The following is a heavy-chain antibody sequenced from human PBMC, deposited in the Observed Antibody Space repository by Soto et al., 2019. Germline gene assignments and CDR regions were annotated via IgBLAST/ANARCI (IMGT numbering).Heavy chain of an antibody. J-gene: IGHJ5*02. Sequence: PGGSLRLSCGASGSTFSSSWMTWVRQAPGKGLEWVANIKLDGSKRNYVDSVKGRFTISRDNSKNTLYLQMNSLRAEDTAVYYCAREGYLDYGDPHNWFDPWGQGTLVTVSS. V-gene: IGHV3-7*01. CDR1: GSTFSSSW. CDR3: AREGYLDYGDPHNWFDP. CDR2: IKLDGSKR. D-gene: IGHD4-17*01.